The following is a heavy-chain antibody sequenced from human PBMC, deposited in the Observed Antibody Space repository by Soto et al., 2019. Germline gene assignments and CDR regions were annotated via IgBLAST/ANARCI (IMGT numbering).Heavy chain of an antibody. D-gene: IGHD3-9*01. J-gene: IGHJ5*02. V-gene: IGHV4-34*01. CDR3: ARDEFLTGHYYNWFDP. CDR1: GGSFSGYY. CDR2: INHSGST. Sequence: PSETLSLTCAVYGGSFSGYYWSWIRQPPGKGLEWIGEINHSGSTNYNPSLKSRVTISVDTSKNQFSLTLSSVTAADTAVYYCARDEFLTGHYYNWFDPWGQGTLVTVSS.